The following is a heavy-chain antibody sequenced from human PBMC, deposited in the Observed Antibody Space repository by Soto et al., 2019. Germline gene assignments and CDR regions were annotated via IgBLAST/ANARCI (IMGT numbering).Heavy chain of an antibody. CDR3: ARGADFDSSGYYDTLRY. J-gene: IGHJ4*02. CDR2: IIPIFGTA. V-gene: IGHV1-69*01. D-gene: IGHD3-22*01. Sequence: QVQLVQSGAEVKKPGSSVKVSCKASGGTFSSYAISWVRPAPGQGLEWMGGIIPIFGTANYAQKFQGRVTITADESTSTAYMELSSLRSEDTAVYYCARGADFDSSGYYDTLRYWGQGTLVTVSS. CDR1: GGTFSSYA.